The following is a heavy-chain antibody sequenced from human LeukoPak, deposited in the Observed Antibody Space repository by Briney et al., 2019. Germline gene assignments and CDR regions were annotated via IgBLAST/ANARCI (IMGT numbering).Heavy chain of an antibody. Sequence: SQTLSLTCTVSGGSISSGSYYWSWIRQPAGKGLEWIGRIYTSGSTNYNPSLKSRVIISVDTSMNQFSLKLSSVTAADTAVYYCASGWTSQGWFDPWGQGTLVTVSS. CDR3: ASGWTSQGWFDP. CDR1: GGSISSGSYY. CDR2: IYTSGST. J-gene: IGHJ5*02. V-gene: IGHV4-61*02. D-gene: IGHD3/OR15-3a*01.